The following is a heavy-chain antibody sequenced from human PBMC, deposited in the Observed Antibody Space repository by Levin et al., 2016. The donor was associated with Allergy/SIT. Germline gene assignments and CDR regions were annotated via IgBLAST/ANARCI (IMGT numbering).Heavy chain of an antibody. V-gene: IGHV4-31*03. CDR3: ARDDGYYFDS. Sequence: SETLSLTCTVSNGSINSGGYHWNWIHHHPGKGLEWIGYIYYSGSTYYNPSLKSRLTISLDTSKTQFSLELSSVTAADTAVYYCARDDGYYFDSWGQGTLVTVSS. CDR1: NGSINSGGYH. D-gene: IGHD5-24*01. J-gene: IGHJ4*02. CDR2: IYYSGST.